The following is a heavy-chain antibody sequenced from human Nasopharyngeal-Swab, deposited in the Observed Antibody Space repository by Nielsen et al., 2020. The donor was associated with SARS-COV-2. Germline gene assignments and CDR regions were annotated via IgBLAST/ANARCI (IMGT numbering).Heavy chain of an antibody. Sequence: GGSLRLSCAASGFTVSSNYMHWVRQAPGKGLEWVSAISGSGGSTYYADSVKGRFTISRDNSKNTLYLQMNSLRAEDTAVYYCAKDLAVITGYFQHWGQGTLVTVSS. CDR1: GFTVSSNY. CDR3: AKDLAVITGYFQH. CDR2: ISGSGGST. J-gene: IGHJ1*01. D-gene: IGHD3-22*01. V-gene: IGHV3-23*01.